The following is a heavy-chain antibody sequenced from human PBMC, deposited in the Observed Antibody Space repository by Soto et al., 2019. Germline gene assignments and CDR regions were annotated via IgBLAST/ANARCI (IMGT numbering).Heavy chain of an antibody. D-gene: IGHD2-21*02. CDR2: IIPIFGTA. V-gene: IGHV1-69*01. CDR3: ASAAYCGGDCYFAFDI. CDR1: GGTFSSYA. J-gene: IGHJ3*02. Sequence: QVQLVQSGAEVKKPGSSVKVSCKTSGGTFSSYAISWVRQAPGQGLEWMGGIIPIFGTANYPQKFQGRVTITADESTSTAYMELSSLRSEDTAVYYCASAAYCGGDCYFAFDIWGQGTMVTVSS.